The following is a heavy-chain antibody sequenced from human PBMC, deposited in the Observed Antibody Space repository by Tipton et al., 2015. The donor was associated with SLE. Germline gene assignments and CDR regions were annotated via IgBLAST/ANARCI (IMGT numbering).Heavy chain of an antibody. D-gene: IGHD3-9*01. J-gene: IGHJ3*02. Sequence: TLSLTCAVSGYSISSGYYWGWIRQPPGKELEWIGSIYHSGSTYYNPSLKSRVTISLDTSKNQFSLKLSSVTAADTAVYYCASDISDAPMAWAFVIWGQGTMVTVSS. CDR2: IYHSGST. V-gene: IGHV4-38-2*01. CDR1: GYSISSGYY. CDR3: ASDISDAPMAWAFVI.